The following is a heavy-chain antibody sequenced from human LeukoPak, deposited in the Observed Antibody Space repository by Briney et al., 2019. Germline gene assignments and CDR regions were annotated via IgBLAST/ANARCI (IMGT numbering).Heavy chain of an antibody. Sequence: SETLSLTCTVSGGSISSSTYYWGWIRQPPGKGLEWIGYIYYSGSTNYNPSLKSRVTISVDTSKNQFSLKLSSVTAADTAVYYCAREKDLSRWFDPWGQGTLVTVSS. J-gene: IGHJ5*02. CDR2: IYYSGST. V-gene: IGHV4-61*01. CDR3: AREKDLSRWFDP. CDR1: GGSISSSTYY. D-gene: IGHD2-15*01.